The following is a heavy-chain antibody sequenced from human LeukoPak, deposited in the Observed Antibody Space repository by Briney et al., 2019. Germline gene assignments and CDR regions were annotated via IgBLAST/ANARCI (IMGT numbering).Heavy chain of an antibody. CDR1: GYTFTGYY. J-gene: IGHJ6*03. Sequence: ASVKVSCKASGYTFTGYYMHWVRQAPGQGLEWMGWINPNSGGTNYAQKFQGRVTMIRDTSNSTAYMELSMLRSDDTAVYYCTRDLYYYDSSGYYHYMDVWGKGTTVTVSS. V-gene: IGHV1-2*02. D-gene: IGHD3-22*01. CDR3: TRDLYYYDSSGYYHYMDV. CDR2: INPNSGGT.